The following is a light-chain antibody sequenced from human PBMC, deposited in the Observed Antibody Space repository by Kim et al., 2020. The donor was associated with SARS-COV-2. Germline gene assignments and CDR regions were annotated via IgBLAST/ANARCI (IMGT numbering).Light chain of an antibody. CDR2: GAS. J-gene: IGKJ1*01. CDR3: QQYSIYWT. Sequence: SASVGDRVTITCRASQGISNALAWYQQKPGNAPKLMIDGASNVESAVPSRFSGSGSGTEFTLTITSLQPDDVATYYCQQYSIYWTFGQGTKVDIK. CDR1: QGISNA. V-gene: IGKV1-13*02.